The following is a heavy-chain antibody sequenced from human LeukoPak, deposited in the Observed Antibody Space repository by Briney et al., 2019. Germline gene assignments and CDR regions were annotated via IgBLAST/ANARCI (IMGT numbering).Heavy chain of an antibody. J-gene: IGHJ4*02. Sequence: ASVKVSCKASGYTFTGYYMHWVRQAPGQGLEWMGWINANSGGTNYAQKFQGRVTMTRDTSISTAYMELSRLRSDDTAVYYCARSSRYDIWTGYPYWGQGALVTVSP. D-gene: IGHD3-9*01. CDR3: ARSSRYDIWTGYPY. CDR2: INANSGGT. CDR1: GYTFTGYY. V-gene: IGHV1-2*02.